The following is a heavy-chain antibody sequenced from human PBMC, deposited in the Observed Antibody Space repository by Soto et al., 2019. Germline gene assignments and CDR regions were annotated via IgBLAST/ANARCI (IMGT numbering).Heavy chain of an antibody. V-gene: IGHV4-39*01. CDR3: MNYNSGWKY. J-gene: IGHJ4*02. CDR2: IFYSGST. CDR1: GVSISSHGYF. Sequence: QLQLQESGPGLVQPSETLSLTCTVSGVSISSHGYFWGWIRPPPGKGLEGIGMIFYSGSTYYSPSLKSRVTISADTSKNQLSLRLSSVTAADTAVFHCMNYNSGWKYWGQGTVVTVSS. D-gene: IGHD5-12*01.